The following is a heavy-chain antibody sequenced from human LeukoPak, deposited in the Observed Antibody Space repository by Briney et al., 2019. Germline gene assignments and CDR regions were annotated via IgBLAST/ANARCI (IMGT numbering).Heavy chain of an antibody. CDR1: GVTFSSYA. CDR3: ARESLTRGGNYFDY. CDR2: ISYDGSNK. D-gene: IGHD5-12*01. J-gene: IGHJ4*02. Sequence: GGSLRLSCAASGVTFSSYAMHWVRQAPGKGLEWVAVISYDGSNKYYADSVKGRFTISRDNSKNTLYLQMNSLRAEDTAVYYCARESLTRGGNYFDYWGQGTLVTVSS. V-gene: IGHV3-30-3*01.